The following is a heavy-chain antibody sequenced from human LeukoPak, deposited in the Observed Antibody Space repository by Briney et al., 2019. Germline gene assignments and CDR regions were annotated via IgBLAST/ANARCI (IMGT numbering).Heavy chain of an antibody. CDR1: GYTFTSYA. CDR2: ITPSGGT. CDR3: ARDRYGDGFAHFDY. V-gene: IGHV1-2*02. J-gene: IGHJ4*02. Sequence: ASVTVSCKASGYTFTSYAMHWVRQAPGQGLEWMGWITPSGGTNYPQKLQGRVAITRDTSISTAYMDLSRLTSDDTAVYYCARDRYGDGFAHFDYWGQGALVTVSS. D-gene: IGHD5-24*01.